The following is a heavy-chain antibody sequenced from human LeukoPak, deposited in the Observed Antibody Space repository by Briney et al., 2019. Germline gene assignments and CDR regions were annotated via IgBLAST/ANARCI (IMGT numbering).Heavy chain of an antibody. Sequence: SGGSLRLSCAASGFTFSRYSMKWVRQAPGKGLEGVSSISSISISIYYADSVKGRFTISRDNAKNSLYLQMNSLRAEDTAVYYCARDRGSGGWLQLFGYWGQGTLVTVSS. V-gene: IGHV3-21*01. D-gene: IGHD5-24*01. CDR3: ARDRGSGGWLQLFGY. CDR1: GFTFSRYS. CDR2: ISSISISI. J-gene: IGHJ4*02.